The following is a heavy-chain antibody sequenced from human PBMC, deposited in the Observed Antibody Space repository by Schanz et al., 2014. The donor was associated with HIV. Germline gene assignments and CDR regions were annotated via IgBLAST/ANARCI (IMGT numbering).Heavy chain of an antibody. J-gene: IGHJ6*02. CDR2: IWFDGSNK. V-gene: IGHV3-33*01. Sequence: QVQLVESGGGVVQPGRSLRLSCAASGFTFSSYGMHWVRQAPGKGLEWGAVIWFDGSNKYYADSEKGRFTISRDNSKKTLYLQMNSLRAGDTAVYYCASTEFPYSSSSDYYYGMDVWGQGTTVTVSS. CDR3: ASTEFPYSSSSDYYYGMDV. D-gene: IGHD6-6*01. CDR1: GFTFSSYG.